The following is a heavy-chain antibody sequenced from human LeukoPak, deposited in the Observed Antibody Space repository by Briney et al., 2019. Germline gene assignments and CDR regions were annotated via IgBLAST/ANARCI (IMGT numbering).Heavy chain of an antibody. Sequence: GGSLRLSGAAAGFTFSNAWMTWVRQAPGKGLEWVGRIKSKTDSWTTDYAAPVKGRFTISRDDSKNTLYLQVNSLKTEDTAVYYCTRGGWLRYYFDYWGQGTLVTVSS. V-gene: IGHV3-15*01. J-gene: IGHJ4*02. CDR2: IKSKTDSWTT. CDR3: TRGGWLRYYFDY. CDR1: GFTFSNAW. D-gene: IGHD5-24*01.